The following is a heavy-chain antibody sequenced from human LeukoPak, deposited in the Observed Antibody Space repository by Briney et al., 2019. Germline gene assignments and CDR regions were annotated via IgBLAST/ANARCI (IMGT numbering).Heavy chain of an antibody. CDR1: GFTFSDYY. D-gene: IGHD6-19*01. Sequence: PGGSLRLSCAASGFTFSDYYMSWIRRAPGKGLEWVSYISSSGSTIYYADSVKGRFTISRDNAKNSLYLQMNSLRAEDTAVYYCARVRSGQWLVYYVDYWGQGTLVTVSS. CDR3: ARVRSGQWLVYYVDY. CDR2: ISSSGSTI. J-gene: IGHJ4*02. V-gene: IGHV3-11*01.